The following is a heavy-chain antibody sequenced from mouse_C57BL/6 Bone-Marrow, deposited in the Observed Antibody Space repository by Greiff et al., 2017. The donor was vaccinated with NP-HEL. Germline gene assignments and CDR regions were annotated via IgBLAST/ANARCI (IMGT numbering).Heavy chain of an antibody. J-gene: IGHJ4*01. Sequence: VHVKQSGPVLVKPGASVKMSCKASGYTFTDYYMNWVKQSHGKSLEWIGVINPYNGGTSYNQKFKGKATLTVDKSSSTAYMELNSLTSEDSAVYYCARKDYDYYYAMDYWGQGTSVTVSS. CDR3: ARKDYDYYYAMDY. CDR2: INPYNGGT. V-gene: IGHV1-19*01. CDR1: GYTFTDYY. D-gene: IGHD2-4*01.